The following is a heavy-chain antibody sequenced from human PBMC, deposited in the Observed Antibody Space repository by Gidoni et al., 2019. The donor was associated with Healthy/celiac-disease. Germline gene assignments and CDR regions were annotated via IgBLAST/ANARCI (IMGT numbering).Heavy chain of an antibody. CDR2: ISWYGGST. V-gene: IGHV3-43*01. D-gene: IGHD3-10*01. J-gene: IGHJ6*02. CDR1: GFTLHDYT. CDR3: AKDISVRGVRGLYYYVMDV. Sequence: EVQLVESGGVVVQPGGSLRLSCADSGFTLHDYTIHWFRQAPGKGLDCVSLISWYGGSTYYADFVKCRFTISRDNSKNSLYLQMNRLRTEDTALYYCAKDISVRGVRGLYYYVMDVWGQGPTVTVSS.